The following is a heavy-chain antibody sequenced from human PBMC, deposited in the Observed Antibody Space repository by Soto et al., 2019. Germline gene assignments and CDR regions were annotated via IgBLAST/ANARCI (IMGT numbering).Heavy chain of an antibody. CDR1: GGTFSSYA. Sequence: GASVKVSCKASGGTFSSYAISWVRQAPGQGLEWMGGIIPIFGTANYAQKFQGRVTITADESTSTAYMELSSLRSEDTAVYYCARDLEQSGYSSDNFYYWGRGTLVTVSS. V-gene: IGHV1-69*13. CDR2: IIPIFGTA. CDR3: ARDLEQSGYSSDNFYY. D-gene: IGHD6-25*01. J-gene: IGHJ4*02.